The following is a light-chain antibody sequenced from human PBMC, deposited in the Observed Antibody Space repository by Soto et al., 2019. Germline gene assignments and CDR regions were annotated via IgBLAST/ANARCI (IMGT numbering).Light chain of an antibody. CDR3: QQYGYLSWT. J-gene: IGKJ1*01. CDR1: QSVSSSN. CDR2: GAS. V-gene: IGKV3-20*01. Sequence: ELLLTPSPVTLSLSPGARATLFCSASQSVSSSNLAWYQQQPGQAPTLLIYGASSRATGIPDRFSGSGSGTDFTLTISRLEPEDDAVYYYQQYGYLSWTFGQGTKVDIK.